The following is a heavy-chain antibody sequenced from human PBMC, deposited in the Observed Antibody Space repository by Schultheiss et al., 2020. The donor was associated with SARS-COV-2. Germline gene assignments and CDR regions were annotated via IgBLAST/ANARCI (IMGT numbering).Heavy chain of an antibody. J-gene: IGHJ6*02. CDR2: INHSGST. V-gene: IGHV4-34*01. CDR1: GGSFSGYY. Sequence: SETLSLTCAVYGGSFSGYYWSWIRQPPGKGLEWIGEINHSGSTNYNPSLKSRVTISVDTSKNQFSLKLSSVTAADTAVYYCARTSTGYYYGMDVWGQGTTVTVS. CDR3: ARTSTGYYYGMDV.